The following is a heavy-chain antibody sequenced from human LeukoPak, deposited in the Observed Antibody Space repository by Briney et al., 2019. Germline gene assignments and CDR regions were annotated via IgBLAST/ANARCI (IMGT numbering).Heavy chain of an antibody. CDR2: INHSGST. CDR1: GGSISSYY. CDR3: ARARGGYPQY. D-gene: IGHD3-16*02. Sequence: SETLSLTCTVSGGSISSYYWSWIRQPPGKGLEWIGEINHSGSTNYNPSLKSRVTISVDTSKNQFSLKLSSVTAADTAVYYCARARGGYPQYWGQGTLVTVSS. J-gene: IGHJ4*02. V-gene: IGHV4-34*01.